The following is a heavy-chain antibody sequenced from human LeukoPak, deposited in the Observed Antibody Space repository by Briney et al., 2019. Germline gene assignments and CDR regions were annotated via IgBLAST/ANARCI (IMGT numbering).Heavy chain of an antibody. D-gene: IGHD6-19*01. CDR3: ASSSSGWYKFDY. J-gene: IGHJ4*02. V-gene: IGHV3-74*01. CDR1: GFTFSSYW. CDR2: INSDGSST. Sequence: GSLRRSCAASGFTFSSYWMHWVRQAPAEGRVWVSRINSDGSSTSYADSVKGRFTISRDNAKNTLYLQMNSLRAEDTAVYYCASSSSGWYKFDYWGQGTLVTVSS.